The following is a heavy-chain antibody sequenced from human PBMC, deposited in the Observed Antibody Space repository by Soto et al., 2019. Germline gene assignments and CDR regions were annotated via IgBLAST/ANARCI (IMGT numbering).Heavy chain of an antibody. CDR2: IIPIHGTT. Sequence: QMEQSGAEVRKPGSSVKVSCKPSGGSLTSYPMAWVRQAPGQGFEWMGGIIPIHGTTEYAQKFQGRVTITADESTNRATLELGGLTSEETAVYYWARGWGRVAWGQGTLGTGSS. CDR3: ARGWGRVA. D-gene: IGHD3-16*01. J-gene: IGHJ4*02. V-gene: IGHV1-69*01. CDR1: GGSLTSYP.